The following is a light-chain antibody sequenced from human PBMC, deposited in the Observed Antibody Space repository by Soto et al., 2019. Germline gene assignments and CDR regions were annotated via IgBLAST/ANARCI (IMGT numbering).Light chain of an antibody. Sequence: ETVMTQSPATLSVSPGERAILSCRASQSVSSNLAWYQQKAGQAPRLLIYGASPRVTGIPARFSGSGSGTDFTLTISSLQSEDFAGYYCQQYNNWPPWTFGQGTKVDIK. V-gene: IGKV3-15*01. CDR1: QSVSSN. J-gene: IGKJ1*01. CDR2: GAS. CDR3: QQYNNWPPWT.